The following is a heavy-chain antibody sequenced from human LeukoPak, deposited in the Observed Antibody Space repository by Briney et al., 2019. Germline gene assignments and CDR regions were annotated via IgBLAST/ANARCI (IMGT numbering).Heavy chain of an antibody. D-gene: IGHD3-22*01. Sequence: PGGSLRLSCTASGFTFGDYAMSWFRQAPGKGLEWVGFIRSKAYGGTTEYAASVKGRFTISRDDSKSIAYLQMNSLKTEDTAVYYCTRGDDSSGYYYTNFDYWGQGTLVTVSS. V-gene: IGHV3-49*03. J-gene: IGHJ4*02. CDR2: IRSKAYGGTT. CDR3: TRGDDSSGYYYTNFDY. CDR1: GFTFGDYA.